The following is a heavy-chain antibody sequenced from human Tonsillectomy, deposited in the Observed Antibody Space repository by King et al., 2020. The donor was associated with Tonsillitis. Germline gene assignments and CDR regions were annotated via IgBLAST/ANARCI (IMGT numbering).Heavy chain of an antibody. V-gene: IGHV2-5*02. CDR2: IYWDDDK. CDR1: GFSLSTNGVG. D-gene: IGHD2-15*01. CDR3: APRPIATPPWRGGDYFDY. J-gene: IGHJ4*02. Sequence: QLTLKESGPTLVKPTQTLTLTCTFSGFSLSTNGVGVGWIRQPPGKALEWLALIYWDDDKRYRSSLKSRLTITKDTSKNQVVLTMTNMDPVDTATYYCAPRPIATPPWRGGDYFDYWGQGILVTVSS.